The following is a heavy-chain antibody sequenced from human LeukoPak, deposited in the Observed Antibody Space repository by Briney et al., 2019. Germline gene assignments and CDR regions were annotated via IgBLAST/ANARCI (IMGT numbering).Heavy chain of an antibody. Sequence: ASVKVSCKASGYTFTSYGISWVRQAPGQGLEWMGWISGYNGNTNYAQKLQGRVTMATDTSTSTAYMELRSLRSDDTAVYYCARRSGDIVVVPGASTTKYYYYMDVWGKGTRSPSP. CDR2: ISGYNGNT. D-gene: IGHD2-2*01. V-gene: IGHV1-18*01. CDR3: ARRSGDIVVVPGASTTKYYYYMDV. CDR1: GYTFTSYG. J-gene: IGHJ6*03.